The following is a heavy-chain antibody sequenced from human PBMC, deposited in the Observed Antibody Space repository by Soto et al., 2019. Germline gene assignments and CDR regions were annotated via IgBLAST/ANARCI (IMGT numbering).Heavy chain of an antibody. CDR1: GGTFSSYA. Sequence: SVKVSCKASGGTFSSYAISWVRQAPGQGLEWMGGIIPIFGTANYAQKFQGRVTITADESTSTAYMELSSLRSEDTAVYYCASSPDYDILTGPIGAFDIWGQGTMVTVSS. CDR3: ASSPDYDILTGPIGAFDI. V-gene: IGHV1-69*13. CDR2: IIPIFGTA. D-gene: IGHD3-9*01. J-gene: IGHJ3*02.